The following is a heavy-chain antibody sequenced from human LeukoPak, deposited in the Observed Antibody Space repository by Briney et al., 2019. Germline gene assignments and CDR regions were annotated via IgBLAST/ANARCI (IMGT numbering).Heavy chain of an antibody. CDR1: GFTVSSSC. J-gene: IGHJ6*02. V-gene: IGHV3-53*05. CDR3: ARGGDGHNFNDYYGMAV. Sequence: GGPLRLSCAAPGFTVSSSCMNWVRQAPGKGLEWVSIIYSGGRAYYADTVKGRFTISRDRSTNMLFLQMYSLRPEDTAVYYCARGGDGHNFNDYYGMAVWGQGTTVTVSS. D-gene: IGHD5-24*01. CDR2: IYSGGRA.